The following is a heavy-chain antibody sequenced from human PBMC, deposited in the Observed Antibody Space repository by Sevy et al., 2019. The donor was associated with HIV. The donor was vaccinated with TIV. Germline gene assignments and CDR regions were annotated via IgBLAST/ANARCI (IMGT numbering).Heavy chain of an antibody. CDR3: ARGNSGSFDY. D-gene: IGHD3-22*01. Sequence: GGSLRLSCAASGFTFSTYWMHWVRQAPGKGLEWVANIKQDESEKYYVASVKGRFTISRDKAKNSLYLQMNSLRPGDTAVYYCARGNSGSFDYWGQGPLVTVSS. CDR1: GFTFSTYW. V-gene: IGHV3-7*04. J-gene: IGHJ4*02. CDR2: IKQDESEK.